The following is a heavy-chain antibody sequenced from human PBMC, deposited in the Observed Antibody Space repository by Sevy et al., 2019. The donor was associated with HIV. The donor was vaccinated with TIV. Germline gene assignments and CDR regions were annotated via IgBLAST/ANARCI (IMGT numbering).Heavy chain of an antibody. CDR1: GYTLSQLS. J-gene: IGHJ4*02. CDR2: FEPEDDER. CDR3: ATTKDYYDSSGSPFDY. V-gene: IGHV1-24*01. D-gene: IGHD3-22*01. Sequence: ASVKVSCKVSGYTLSQLSMHWVRQAPGKGLEWMGSFEPEDDERIYAQKFQGRVTMTEDRSTDTAYMELSSLRSEDTAVYYCATTKDYYDSSGSPFDYWGQGTLVTVSS.